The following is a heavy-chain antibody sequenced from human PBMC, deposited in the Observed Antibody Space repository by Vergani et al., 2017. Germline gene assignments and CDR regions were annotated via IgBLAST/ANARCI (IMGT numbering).Heavy chain of an antibody. CDR1: GGSFSSSSYY. Sequence: QLQLQESGPGLVKPSETLSLTCTVSGGSFSSSSYYWGWIRQPPGKGLEWIGSIYYSGSTYYNPSLKSRVTISVDTSKNQFSLKLSSVNAADTAVYYCAGVGSSAGYYYXMDVWGKGITVTFSS. J-gene: IGHJ6*03. D-gene: IGHD1-26*01. CDR3: AGVGSSAGYYYXMDV. CDR2: IYYSGST. V-gene: IGHV4-39*07.